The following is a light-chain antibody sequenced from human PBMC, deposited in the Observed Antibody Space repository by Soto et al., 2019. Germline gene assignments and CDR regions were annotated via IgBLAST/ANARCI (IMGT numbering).Light chain of an antibody. V-gene: IGKV3-15*01. CDR3: HEDNTWPPST. Sequence: ERVGRQCRITMYRSRGVRVTLFCSASQSVRTNLAWYQQKPGQAPRLLIYGASTRATCLPARFSGSGSGTDFTLTIISLYSEHLAVYYCHEDNTWPPSTVGQGTRLDIK. CDR2: GAS. CDR1: QSVRTN. J-gene: IGKJ5*01.